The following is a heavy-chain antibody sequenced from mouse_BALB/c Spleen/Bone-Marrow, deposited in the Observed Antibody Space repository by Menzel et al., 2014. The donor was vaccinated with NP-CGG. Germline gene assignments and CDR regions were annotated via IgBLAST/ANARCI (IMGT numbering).Heavy chain of an antibody. CDR2: ISSGGSYT. D-gene: IGHD2-4*01. CDR1: GFTFSSYG. J-gene: IGHJ3*01. V-gene: IGHV5-6*01. CDR3: ARPYDFGAWFAY. Sequence: EVQLVESGGDLVKPGGSLKLSCAASGFTFSSYGMSWVRQTPDKRLEWVATISSGGSYTYYPDSVKGRFTISRDNAKNTLYLQMSSLKSEDTAMYYCARPYDFGAWFAYWGQGTLVTVFA.